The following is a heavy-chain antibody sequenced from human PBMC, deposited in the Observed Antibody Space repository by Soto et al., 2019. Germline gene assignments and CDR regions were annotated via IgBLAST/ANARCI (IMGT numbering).Heavy chain of an antibody. J-gene: IGHJ6*02. CDR1: GGSFSGYF. D-gene: IGHD6-6*01. CDR2: IDHSGST. V-gene: IGHV4-34*01. CDR3: ARGTNIGARPDDDYGMDV. Sequence: QVQLQQWGAGLLKPSGTLSLTCAVSGGSFSGYFWTWIRQTPGKGLEWIGEIDHSGSTNSNPSLKSRVTISVDTSRNQFSLKMTSVTAADTSVYYCARGTNIGARPDDDYGMDVWGQGTTVTVSS.